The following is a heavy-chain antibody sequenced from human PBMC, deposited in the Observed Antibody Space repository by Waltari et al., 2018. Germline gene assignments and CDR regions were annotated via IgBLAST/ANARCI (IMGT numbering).Heavy chain of an antibody. D-gene: IGHD1-26*01. Sequence: QVQLQESGPGLVKPSETLSLTCTVSGGSISSYYWSWIRQPPGKGLEWIGYIYYSGSTIYRPSLKSLVTISVDTSKNQFSLKLSSVTAADTAVYYCAGSGGYLWGGDYWGQGTLVTVSS. V-gene: IGHV4-59*01. CDR3: AGSGGYLWGGDY. J-gene: IGHJ4*02. CDR2: IYYSGST. CDR1: GGSISSYY.